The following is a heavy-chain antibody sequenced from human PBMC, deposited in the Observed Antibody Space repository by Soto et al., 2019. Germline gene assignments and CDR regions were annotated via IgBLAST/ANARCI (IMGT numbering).Heavy chain of an antibody. CDR2: INAGNGNT. CDR3: AREPWRDNWNSTTGMDV. Sequence: ASVKVSCKASGYTFTSYAMHWVRQAPGQRLEWMGWINAGNGNTKYSQKFQGRVTITRDTSASTAYMELSSLRSEDTAVYYCAREPWRDNWNSTTGMDVRGQGTTVTVSS. CDR1: GYTFTSYA. V-gene: IGHV1-3*01. D-gene: IGHD1-7*01. J-gene: IGHJ6*02.